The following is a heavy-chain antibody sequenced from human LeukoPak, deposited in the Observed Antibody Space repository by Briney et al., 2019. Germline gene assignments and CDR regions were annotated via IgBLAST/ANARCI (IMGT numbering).Heavy chain of an antibody. Sequence: GRSLRLSCAASGFTFSSYAMHWVRQAPGKGLEWVAVISYDGSNKYYADSVKGRFTISRDNSKNTLYLQMSSLRAEDTAVYYCAKDERNWNYNLASQTYDWGQGTLVTVSS. J-gene: IGHJ4*02. CDR2: ISYDGSNK. CDR3: AKDERNWNYNLASQTYD. D-gene: IGHD1-7*01. V-gene: IGHV3-30-3*01. CDR1: GFTFSSYA.